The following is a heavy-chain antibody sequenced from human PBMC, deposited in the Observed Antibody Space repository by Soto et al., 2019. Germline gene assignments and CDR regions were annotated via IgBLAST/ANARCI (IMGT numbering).Heavy chain of an antibody. CDR3: ARAAVVNNWLDP. J-gene: IGHJ5*02. Sequence: SETLSLTCPVSGATISHYYCNWIRQPPGKGLQWIGHMYYSGSTNHNPSLKSRVSIAEDTSKNQISLKLSSVTVADTAVYYCARAAVVNNWLDPWGQGTLVTVSS. CDR1: GATISHYY. CDR2: MYYSGST. V-gene: IGHV4-59*01. D-gene: IGHD2-21*01.